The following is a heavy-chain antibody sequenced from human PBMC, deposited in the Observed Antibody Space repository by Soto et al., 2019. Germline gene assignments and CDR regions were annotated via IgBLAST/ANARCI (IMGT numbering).Heavy chain of an antibody. D-gene: IGHD3-9*01. Sequence: ASVKVSCKASGYTFTSYAMHWVRQAPGQRLEWMGWINAGNGNTKYSQKFQGRVTITRDTSASTADMELSSMRSEDTAVYYCASQTLLRYFDWFNYYGMDVWGQGTTVTVSS. CDR1: GYTFTSYA. J-gene: IGHJ6*02. CDR2: INAGNGNT. CDR3: ASQTLLRYFDWFNYYGMDV. V-gene: IGHV1-3*01.